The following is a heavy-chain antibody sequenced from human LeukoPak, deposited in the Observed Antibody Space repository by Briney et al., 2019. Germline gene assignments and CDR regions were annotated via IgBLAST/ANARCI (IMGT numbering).Heavy chain of an antibody. CDR3: ARDDSGYDFGAFDI. J-gene: IGHJ3*02. CDR2: INPNSGGT. CDR1: GYTFTGYY. D-gene: IGHD5-12*01. V-gene: IGHV1-2*02. Sequence: ASVKVSCKASGYTFTGYYMHWVRQSPGQGLEWMGWINPNSGGTNHAQKFQGRVTMTRDTSISTAYMELSRLRSDDTAVYYCARDDSGYDFGAFDIWGQGTMVTVSS.